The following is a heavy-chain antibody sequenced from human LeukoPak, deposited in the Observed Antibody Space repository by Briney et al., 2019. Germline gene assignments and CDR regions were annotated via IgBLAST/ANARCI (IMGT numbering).Heavy chain of an antibody. Sequence: GGSLRLSCAASGFTFDEYAMHWVRQAPGKGLEWVSGISWNSGSIGYADSVKGRFTISRDNAKNSLYLQMNSLRTEDTALYYCAKDRGQILVANFDQWGQGTLVTVSS. D-gene: IGHD2-21*01. V-gene: IGHV3-9*01. J-gene: IGHJ4*02. CDR1: GFTFDEYA. CDR2: ISWNSGSI. CDR3: AKDRGQILVANFDQ.